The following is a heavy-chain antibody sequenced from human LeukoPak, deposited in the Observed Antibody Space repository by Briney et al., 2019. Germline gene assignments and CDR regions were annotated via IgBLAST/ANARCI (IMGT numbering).Heavy chain of an antibody. Sequence: GASVKVSCKASGYTFTGYYMHWVRQAPGQGLEWMGWINPNSGGTNYAQKFQGRVTMTRDTSISTAYMELSRLRSDDTAVYYCARVTPFYCSGGSCRFDYWGQGTLVTVSS. CDR1: GYTFTGYY. CDR3: ARVTPFYCSGGSCRFDY. CDR2: INPNSGGT. D-gene: IGHD2-15*01. V-gene: IGHV1-2*02. J-gene: IGHJ4*02.